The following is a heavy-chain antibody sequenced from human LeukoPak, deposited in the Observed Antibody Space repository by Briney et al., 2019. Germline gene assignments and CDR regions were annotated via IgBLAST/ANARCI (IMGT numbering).Heavy chain of an antibody. CDR2: MNSDGSSI. CDR3: AGMPRGYYYHFDL. CDR1: GFTVSSNS. D-gene: IGHD3-22*01. J-gene: IGHJ2*01. V-gene: IGHV3-74*01. Sequence: GGSLRLSCTVSGFTVSSNSMSWVRQAPGKGLVWVSRMNSDGSSISYADSVKGRFTISRDNAKNTLYLQMNSLRAEDTAVYYCAGMPRGYYYHFDLWGRGTLVTVSS.